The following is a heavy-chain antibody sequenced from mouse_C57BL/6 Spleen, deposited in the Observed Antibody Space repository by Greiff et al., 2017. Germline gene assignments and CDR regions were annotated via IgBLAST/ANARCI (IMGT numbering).Heavy chain of an antibody. J-gene: IGHJ2*01. CDR3: ARNGNLDY. D-gene: IGHD2-1*01. CDR1: GYSITSGYY. Sequence: EVKLQESGPGLVKPSQSLSLTCSVTGYSITSGYYWNWIRQFPGNKLEWMGYISYDGSNNYNPSLKNRISSTRDTSKNQFFLKLNSVTTEDTATYYCARNGNLDYWGQGTTLTVSS. CDR2: ISYDGSN. V-gene: IGHV3-6*01.